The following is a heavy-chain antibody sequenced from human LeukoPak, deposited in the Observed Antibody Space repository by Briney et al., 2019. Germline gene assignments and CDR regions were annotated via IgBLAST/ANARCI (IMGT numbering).Heavy chain of an antibody. V-gene: IGHV3-30*02. CDR2: ILYDGRKV. Sequence: GGSLRLSCAASGFTFRNYGMHWVRQAPGKGLEWVALILYDGRKVYHADSVKGRFTISRDNSKNTLYLQMNSLRAEDTAIYYCARESAGGPDYWGQGTLVTVSS. J-gene: IGHJ4*02. CDR3: ARESAGGPDY. D-gene: IGHD6-19*01. CDR1: GFTFRNYG.